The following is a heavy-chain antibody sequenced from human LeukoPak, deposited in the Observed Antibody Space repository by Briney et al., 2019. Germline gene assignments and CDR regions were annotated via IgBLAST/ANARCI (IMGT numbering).Heavy chain of an antibody. D-gene: IGHD3-10*01. CDR3: ARAPMVRGVISRNNWFDP. J-gene: IGHJ5*02. CDR2: ISAYNGNT. V-gene: IGHV1-18*04. Sequence: ASVKVSCKASGYTFTSYGISWVRQAPGQGLEWMRWISAYNGNTNYAQKLQGRVTMTTDTSTSTAYMELRSLRSDDTAVYYCARAPMVRGVISRNNWFDPWGQGTLVTVSS. CDR1: GYTFTSYG.